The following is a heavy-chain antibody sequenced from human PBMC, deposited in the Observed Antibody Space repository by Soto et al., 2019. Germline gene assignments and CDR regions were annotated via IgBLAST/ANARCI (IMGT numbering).Heavy chain of an antibody. CDR1: GSMFGSHG. D-gene: IGHD7-27*01. J-gene: IGHJ6*02. Sequence: QVQVVESGGGVVQPGTSLRLSCVASGSMFGSHGFHWVRQAPGKGLEWVAHISYDGSKKYYEDSVKGRFTISRDNSKSLVYLQMDTVRLEDTALYHCARAKLTGDEFGMDVWGQGTTVIVSS. V-gene: IGHV3-30*19. CDR3: ARAKLTGDEFGMDV. CDR2: ISYDGSKK.